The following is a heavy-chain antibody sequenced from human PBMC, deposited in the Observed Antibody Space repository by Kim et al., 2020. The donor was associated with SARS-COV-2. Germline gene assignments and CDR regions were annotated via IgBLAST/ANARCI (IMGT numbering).Heavy chain of an antibody. J-gene: IGHJ4*01. CDR2: VYYSGST. V-gene: IGHV4-61*01. CDR1: GGSVSSGTYY. D-gene: IGHD6-13*01. CDR3: SSGKGYSSSGRHDY. Sequence: SETLSLTCTVSGGSVSSGTYYWSWIRQPPGKGLEWIGYVYYSGSTYYNPSLKSRVTISVDTSKTQFSLKLSSVTAADTAENYFSSGKGYSSSGRHDYCG.